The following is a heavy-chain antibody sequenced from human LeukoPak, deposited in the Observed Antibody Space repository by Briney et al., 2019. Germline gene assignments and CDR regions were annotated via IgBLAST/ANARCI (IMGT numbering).Heavy chain of an antibody. D-gene: IGHD5-24*01. CDR3: ARHPLWDGYNPIDY. CDR1: GGSFSGYY. V-gene: IGHV4-34*01. Sequence: SETLSLTCAVYGGSFSGYYWSWIRQPPGKGLEWIGEINHSGSTNYNPSLKSRVTISVDTSKNQFSLKLSSVTAADTAVYYCARHPLWDGYNPIDYWGQGTLVTVSS. J-gene: IGHJ4*02. CDR2: INHSGST.